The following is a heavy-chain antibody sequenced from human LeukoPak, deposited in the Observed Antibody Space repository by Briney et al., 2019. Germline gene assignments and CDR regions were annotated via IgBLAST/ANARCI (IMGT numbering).Heavy chain of an antibody. V-gene: IGHV1-18*01. J-gene: IGHJ4*02. D-gene: IGHD5-12*01. CDR1: GYIFSTYG. Sequence: ASVTVSCKASGYIFSTYGISWVRQAPGQGLEWMGWINPSNGNTNYAHNLQGRVTMTIDTSTSTAYMELRSLRSDDTAVYYCARDSNGYGGFDYWGQGTLVTVSS. CDR3: ARDSNGYGGFDY. CDR2: INPSNGNT.